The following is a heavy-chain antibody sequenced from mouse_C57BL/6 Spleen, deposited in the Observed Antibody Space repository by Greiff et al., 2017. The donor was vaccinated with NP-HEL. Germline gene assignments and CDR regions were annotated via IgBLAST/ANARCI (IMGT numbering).Heavy chain of an antibody. Sequence: QVQLQQSGAELVRPGASVTLSCKASGYNFNDYEMHWVKQTPVHGLEWIGAIDPETGGTAYNQKFKGKAILTADKSSSTAYMELRSLTSEDSADYYCTRPTNWAYAMDYWGQGTSVTVSS. V-gene: IGHV1-15*01. D-gene: IGHD4-1*01. CDR2: IDPETGGT. CDR3: TRPTNWAYAMDY. J-gene: IGHJ4*01. CDR1: GYNFNDYE.